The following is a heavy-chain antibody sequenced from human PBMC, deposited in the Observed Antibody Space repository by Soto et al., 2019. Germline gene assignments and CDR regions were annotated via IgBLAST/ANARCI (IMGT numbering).Heavy chain of an antibody. CDR2: ISYDGSNK. D-gene: IGHD2-21*02. Sequence: QVQLVESGGGVVQPGRSLRLSCVASGFTFSSYGMHWVRQAPGKGLEWVAVISYDGSNKYYADSVKGRFTISRDNSKNTLYLQMNSLRAEDTAVYYCAKGFHGGNSGSDYWGQGTLVTVSS. CDR3: AKGFHGGNSGSDY. CDR1: GFTFSSYG. V-gene: IGHV3-30*18. J-gene: IGHJ4*02.